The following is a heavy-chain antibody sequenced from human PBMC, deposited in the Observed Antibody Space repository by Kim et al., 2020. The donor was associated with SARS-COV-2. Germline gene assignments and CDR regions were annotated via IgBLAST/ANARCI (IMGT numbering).Heavy chain of an antibody. Sequence: YARKFQGEVTMTRNTSISTAYMELSSLRSEDTAVYYCARYIWGSYRYSDYWGQGTLVTVSS. J-gene: IGHJ4*02. D-gene: IGHD3-16*02. V-gene: IGHV1-8*01. CDR3: ARYIWGSYRYSDY.